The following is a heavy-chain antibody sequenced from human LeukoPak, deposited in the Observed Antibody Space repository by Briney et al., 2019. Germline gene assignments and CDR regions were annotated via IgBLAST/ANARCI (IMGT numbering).Heavy chain of an antibody. CDR1: GYTFTSYD. D-gene: IGHD3-22*01. Sequence: ASVKVSFTASGYTFTSYDINWVRQATGQGLEWMTWMNPNSGNTGYAQKFQGRATMTRDTSISTAYMELNSLTSEDTAVYYCARGGGYYDSSGYHRGSFDFWGQATMVTVSS. CDR3: ARGGGYYDSSGYHRGSFDF. J-gene: IGHJ3*01. CDR2: MNPNSGNT. V-gene: IGHV1-8*01.